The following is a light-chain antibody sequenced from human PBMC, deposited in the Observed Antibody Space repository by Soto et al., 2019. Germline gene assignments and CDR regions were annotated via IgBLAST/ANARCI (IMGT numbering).Light chain of an antibody. J-gene: IGKJ1*01. V-gene: IGKV1-27*01. CDR1: QGISHY. CDR3: QQRCNWPLT. Sequence: DIQMTQSPSSLSASVGDRVTITCRASQGISHYLAWYQQKQGKVPKLLIYAASTLQSGVPSRFSGSGSGTDFTLTISSLEPEDFAVYYCQQRCNWPLTFGQGTKV. CDR2: AAS.